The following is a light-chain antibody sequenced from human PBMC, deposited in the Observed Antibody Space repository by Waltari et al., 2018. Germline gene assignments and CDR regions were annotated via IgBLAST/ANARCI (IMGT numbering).Light chain of an antibody. Sequence: QLVLTQSPSASASLGGSVKLTCTLSRGPSNYAIPWHQQQPEKGPRYLMRLNSDGRHRKGAGIPDRFSGSSSGAERYLTISSLQSEDEADYYCQTWGTGFVVFGGGTKLTVL. V-gene: IGLV4-69*01. CDR1: RGPSNYA. CDR3: QTWGTGFVV. J-gene: IGLJ2*01. CDR2: LNSDGRH.